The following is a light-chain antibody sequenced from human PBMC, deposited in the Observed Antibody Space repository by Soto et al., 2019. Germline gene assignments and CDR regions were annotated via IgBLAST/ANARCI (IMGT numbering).Light chain of an antibody. CDR2: GTS. CDR1: QSLSSTY. Sequence: EIVLTQSPGTLSLSPGDRATLSCRASQSLSSTYLAWYQQKPGQAPRLLIYGTSSRATGIPDRFSGSGSGTDFTLTISRLEPEDFAVYFCHQYATSPYTFGQGTKLEIK. V-gene: IGKV3-20*01. CDR3: HQYATSPYT. J-gene: IGKJ2*01.